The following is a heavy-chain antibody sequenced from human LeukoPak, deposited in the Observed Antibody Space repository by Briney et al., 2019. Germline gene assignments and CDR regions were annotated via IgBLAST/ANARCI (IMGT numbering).Heavy chain of an antibody. Sequence: SGGSLRLSCAASGFTVSSNYMSWVRQAPGKGLEWVSVIYSGGSTYYADSVKGRFTISRDNSKNTLYLQMNSLRAEDTAVYYCARLRGYSGYDFQYYFDYWGQGTLVTVSS. CDR2: IYSGGST. V-gene: IGHV3-53*01. CDR1: GFTVSSNY. D-gene: IGHD5-12*01. J-gene: IGHJ4*02. CDR3: ARLRGYSGYDFQYYFDY.